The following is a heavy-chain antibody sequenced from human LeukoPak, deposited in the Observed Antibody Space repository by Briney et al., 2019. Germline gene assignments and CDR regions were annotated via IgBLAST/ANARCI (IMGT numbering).Heavy chain of an antibody. Sequence: GESLKISCKGSGYGFTSYWIGWVRQMPGKGLEWMGIIYPGDSDTRYSPSFQGQVTISADKSISTAYLQWSSLKASDTAMYYCARRVAAAGTRVRGFEVGFSYQNDAFDIWGQGTMVTVSS. J-gene: IGHJ3*02. D-gene: IGHD6-13*01. CDR2: IYPGDSDT. CDR3: ARRVAAAGTRVRGFEVGFSYQNDAFDI. CDR1: GYGFTSYW. V-gene: IGHV5-51*01.